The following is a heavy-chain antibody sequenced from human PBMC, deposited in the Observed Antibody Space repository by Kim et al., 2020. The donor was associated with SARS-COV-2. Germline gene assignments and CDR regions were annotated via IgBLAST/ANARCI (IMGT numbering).Heavy chain of an antibody. V-gene: IGHV3-23*01. CDR3: AKLSTYYYDSSGPDFDY. J-gene: IGHJ4*02. Sequence: GGSLRLSCAASGFTFSSYAMSWVRQAPGKGLEWVSAISGSGGSTYYADSVKGRFTISRDNSKNTLYLQMNSLRAEDTAVYYCAKLSTYYYDSSGPDFDYWGQGTLVTVSS. D-gene: IGHD3-22*01. CDR2: ISGSGGST. CDR1: GFTFSSYA.